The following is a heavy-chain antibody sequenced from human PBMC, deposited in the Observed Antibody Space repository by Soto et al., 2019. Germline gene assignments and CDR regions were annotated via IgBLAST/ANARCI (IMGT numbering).Heavy chain of an antibody. Sequence: QVQLVESGGGVVQPGRSLRLSCAASGFTFSSYAMHWVRRAPGKGLEWVAVISYDGSNKYYADSVKGRFTISRDNSKNTLYLQMSSLRAEDTAVYYCARDFVIVGATRGSDWGQGTLVTVSS. D-gene: IGHD1-26*01. CDR1: GFTFSSYA. V-gene: IGHV3-30-3*01. CDR3: ARDFVIVGATRGSD. J-gene: IGHJ4*02. CDR2: ISYDGSNK.